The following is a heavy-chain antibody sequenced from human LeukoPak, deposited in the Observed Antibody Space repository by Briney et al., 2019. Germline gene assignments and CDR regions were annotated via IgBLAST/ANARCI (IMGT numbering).Heavy chain of an antibody. V-gene: IGHV4-39*07. CDR3: AREAPNCSGGSCYIHWFQNSGAFDY. CDR1: GVSISSSSYY. Sequence: NPSETLSLTCTVSGVSISSSSYYWDWIRQSPGKGLEWLGSIYYVGSTYYNPSLESRVTISVDTSKNQFSLKLSSVTAADTAVYYCAREAPNCSGGSCYIHWFQNSGAFDYWGQGTLVTVSS. D-gene: IGHD2-15*01. J-gene: IGHJ4*02. CDR2: IYYVGST.